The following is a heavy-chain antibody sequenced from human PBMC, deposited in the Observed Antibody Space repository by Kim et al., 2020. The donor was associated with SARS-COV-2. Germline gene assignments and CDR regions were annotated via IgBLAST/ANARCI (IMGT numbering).Heavy chain of an antibody. CDR1: GFTFDDYA. CDR2: ISWDGGST. CDR3: AKDSIAVAGQWRYYYYGMDV. V-gene: IGHV3-43D*03. J-gene: IGHJ6*02. D-gene: IGHD6-19*01. Sequence: GGSLRLSCAASGFTFDDYAMHWVRQAPGKGLEWVSLISWDGGSTYYADSVKGRFTISRDNSKNSLYLQMNSLRAEDTALYYCAKDSIAVAGQWRYYYYGMDVWGQGTTVTVSS.